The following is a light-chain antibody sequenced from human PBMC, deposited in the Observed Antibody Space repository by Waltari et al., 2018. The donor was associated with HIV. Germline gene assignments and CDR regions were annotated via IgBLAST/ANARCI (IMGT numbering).Light chain of an antibody. Sequence: QSVLTQPPSASGTPGQRVTISCSGSSSNIGTKTVNWYQQLRGSAPKFLMYGNHVRPSGVPDRFSGSKSGTSASLAISGLRSEDEADYYCAAWDDSLNAWVFGGGTKVTVL. J-gene: IGLJ3*02. CDR2: GNH. V-gene: IGLV1-44*01. CDR1: SSNIGTKT. CDR3: AAWDDSLNAWV.